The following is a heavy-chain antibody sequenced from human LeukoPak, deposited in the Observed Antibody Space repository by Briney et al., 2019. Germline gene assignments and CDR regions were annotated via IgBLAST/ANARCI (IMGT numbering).Heavy chain of an antibody. V-gene: IGHV3-74*01. CDR3: ARVRSGSSAGNYGMDV. D-gene: IGHD1-26*01. Sequence: GGSLRLSCAASGFTFSSYWMHWVRQAPGKGLVRVSRINSDGSSTNYADSVKGRFTISRDNAKNTLYLQMNSLRVEDTAVYYCARVRSGSSAGNYGMDVWGQGTTVTVSS. J-gene: IGHJ6*02. CDR1: GFTFSSYW. CDR2: INSDGSST.